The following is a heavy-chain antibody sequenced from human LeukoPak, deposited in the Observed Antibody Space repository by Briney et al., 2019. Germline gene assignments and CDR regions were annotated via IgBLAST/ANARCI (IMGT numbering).Heavy chain of an antibody. CDR2: ISSSSSTI. V-gene: IGHV3-48*04. D-gene: IGHD3-10*01. CDR3: ARDVGSGSPDYYYYMDV. CDR1: GFTFSSYS. J-gene: IGHJ6*03. Sequence: GGSLTLSCAASGFTFSSYSMNWVRQAPGKGLEWVSYISSSSSTIYYADSVKGRFTISRDNAKNSLYLQMNSLRAEDTAVYYCARDVGSGSPDYYYYMDVWGKGTTVTVSS.